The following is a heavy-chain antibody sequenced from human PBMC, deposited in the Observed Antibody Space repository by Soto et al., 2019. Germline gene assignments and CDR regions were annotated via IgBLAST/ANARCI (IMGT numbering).Heavy chain of an antibody. CDR1: GRSISSYY. J-gene: IGHJ5*02. V-gene: IGHV4-59*01. Sequence: SETLSLTCTVSGRSISSYYWSWIRPPPGKGLEWIGYIYYSGSTNYNPSLKSRVTISVDTSKNQFSPKLSSVTAADTAVYYCARGREVYDFWSGYYTGHWFDPWGQGTLVTVSS. CDR3: ARGREVYDFWSGYYTGHWFDP. D-gene: IGHD3-3*01. CDR2: IYYSGST.